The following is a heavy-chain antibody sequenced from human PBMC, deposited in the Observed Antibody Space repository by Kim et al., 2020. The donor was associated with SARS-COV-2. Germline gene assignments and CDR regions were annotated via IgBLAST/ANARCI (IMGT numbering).Heavy chain of an antibody. CDR3: ARVTQMVTAAGEIHNWFDP. CDR2: IYHRGGD. D-gene: IGHD2-21*02. V-gene: IGHV4-59*01. J-gene: IGHJ5*02. Sequence: PGRGLGGIGYIYHRGGDHHSPSLKSRVTISVDASENQFSLKLTSVTAADTAVYFCARVTQMVTAAGEIHNWFDPWGQGALVTVSS.